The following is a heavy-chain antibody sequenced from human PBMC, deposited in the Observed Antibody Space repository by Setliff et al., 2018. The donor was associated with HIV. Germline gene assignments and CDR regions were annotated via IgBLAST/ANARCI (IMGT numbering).Heavy chain of an antibody. Sequence: LGESLKISCKALDYTFATYWIGWVRQMPGEGLEWMGVIYPDDSNIKYNPSFQSQVTISADKSITTAYLHIHNLKASDTATYYCARRDGRSMNAFQIWGPGTKVTVSS. CDR3: ARRDGRSMNAFQI. V-gene: IGHV5-51*01. D-gene: IGHD6-13*01. CDR1: DYTFATYW. J-gene: IGHJ3*01. CDR2: IYPDDSNI.